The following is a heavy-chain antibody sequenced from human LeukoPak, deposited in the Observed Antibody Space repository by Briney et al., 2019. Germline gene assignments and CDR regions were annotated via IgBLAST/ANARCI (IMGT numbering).Heavy chain of an antibody. Sequence: SETLSLACAVYGGSFSGYYWSWIRQPPGKGLEWIGEINHSGSTNYNPSLKSRVTISVDTSKNQFSLKLSSVTAADTAVYYCAMLPEYYFDFWGQGTLVTVSS. CDR3: AMLPEYYFDF. V-gene: IGHV4-34*01. CDR1: GGSFSGYY. J-gene: IGHJ4*02. CDR2: INHSGST.